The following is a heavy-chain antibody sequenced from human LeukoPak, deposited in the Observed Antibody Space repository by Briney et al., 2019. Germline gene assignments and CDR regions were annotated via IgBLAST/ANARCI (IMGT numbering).Heavy chain of an antibody. Sequence: GGSLRLSCAASGFTFSSYSMNWVRQAPGKGLEWVSYISSSSVTMYYADSVRGRFTFSRDNAKNSLFLQMNSLRAEDTAVYYCARGTLNIPGEHGAFDYWGQGTLVTVSS. D-gene: IGHD1-14*01. CDR2: ISSSSVTM. J-gene: IGHJ4*02. CDR1: GFTFSSYS. CDR3: ARGTLNIPGEHGAFDY. V-gene: IGHV3-48*01.